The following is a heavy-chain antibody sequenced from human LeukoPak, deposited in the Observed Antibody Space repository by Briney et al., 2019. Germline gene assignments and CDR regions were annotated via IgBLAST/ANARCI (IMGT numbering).Heavy chain of an antibody. Sequence: PGGSLRLSCAASGFSFNNYAMVWVRQTPGKGLEWVSVIGGAGGDIHYADSVKDRFSISRDNSKNTLYLQMNSLRAEDTAVYYCARGLFRYCSGGSCYSYYYGMDVWGQGTTVTVSS. J-gene: IGHJ6*02. CDR2: IGGAGGDI. CDR1: GFSFNNYA. D-gene: IGHD2-15*01. CDR3: ARGLFRYCSGGSCYSYYYGMDV. V-gene: IGHV3-23*01.